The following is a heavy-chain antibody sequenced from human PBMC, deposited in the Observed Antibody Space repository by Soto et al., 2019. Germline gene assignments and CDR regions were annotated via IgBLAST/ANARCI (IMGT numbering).Heavy chain of an antibody. CDR1: RFSFRSYA. CDR2: ISGSGGTT. D-gene: IGHD1-7*01. Sequence: GGSLRLSCAASRFSFRSYAMSWVRQAPGKGLEWVSGISGSGGTTYYADSVKGRFTISRDNSKNTLYLQMNSLRVEDTAVYYCAKEDETGTVDYWGQGTLVTVSS. V-gene: IGHV3-23*01. CDR3: AKEDETGTVDY. J-gene: IGHJ4*02.